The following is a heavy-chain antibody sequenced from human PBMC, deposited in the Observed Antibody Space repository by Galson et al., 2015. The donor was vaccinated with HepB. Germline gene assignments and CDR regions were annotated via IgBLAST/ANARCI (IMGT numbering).Heavy chain of an antibody. CDR1: GLTFNTYS. V-gene: IGHV3-21*01. CDR2: ISSSSSYI. CDR3: ATVEILVVRGGLRTKSYFDY. Sequence: SLRLSCAASGLTFNTYSMNWVRQAPGKGLEWVSSISSSSSYIYYADSVKGRFTISRDNARNSLYLRMNSLRAEDTAVYHCATVEILVVRGGLRTKSYFDYWGRGTLVTGSS. J-gene: IGHJ4*02. D-gene: IGHD3-10*01.